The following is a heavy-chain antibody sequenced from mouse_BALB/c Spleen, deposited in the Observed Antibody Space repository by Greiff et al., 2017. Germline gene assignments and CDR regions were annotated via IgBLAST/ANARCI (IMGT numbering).Heavy chain of an antibody. J-gene: IGHJ3*01. CDR1: GYTFTDYV. D-gene: IGHD1-1*01. V-gene: IGHV1-77*01. Sequence: QVHVKQSGPELVKPGASVKMSCKASGYTFTDYVISWVKQRTGQGLEWIGEIYPGSGSTYYNEKFKGKATLTADKSSNTAYMQLSSLTSEDSAVYFCARSGTNHYGRQAWFAYWGQGTLVTVSA. CDR3: ARSGTNHYGRQAWFAY. CDR2: IYPGSGST.